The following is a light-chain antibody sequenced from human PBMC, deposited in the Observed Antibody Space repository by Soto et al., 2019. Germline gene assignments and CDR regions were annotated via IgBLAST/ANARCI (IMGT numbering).Light chain of an antibody. CDR2: DDS. CDR3: QVWDSRSDHVV. J-gene: IGLJ2*01. V-gene: IGLV3-21*02. CDR1: NIGSKS. Sequence: SYELTQPPSVSVAPGQTARITCGGNNIGSKSVHWYQQKPGQAPVLVVYDDSDRPSGIPERLSGSNSGDTATLTISRVEVGXXXXXYCQVWDSRSDHVVFGGGTKLTVL.